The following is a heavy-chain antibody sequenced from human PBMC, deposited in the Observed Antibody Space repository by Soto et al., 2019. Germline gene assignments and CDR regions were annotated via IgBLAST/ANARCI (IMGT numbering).Heavy chain of an antibody. J-gene: IGHJ4*02. Sequence: SETLSLTCTVSGGSVSSGSYYWSWIRQPPGKGLEWIGYIYYSGSTNYNPSLKSRVTISVDTSKNQFSLKLSSVTAADTAVYYCASPPPRDYDFWSGYPNEYYFDYWGQGTLVTVSS. CDR1: GGSVSSGSYY. V-gene: IGHV4-61*01. CDR3: ASPPPRDYDFWSGYPNEYYFDY. CDR2: IYYSGST. D-gene: IGHD3-3*01.